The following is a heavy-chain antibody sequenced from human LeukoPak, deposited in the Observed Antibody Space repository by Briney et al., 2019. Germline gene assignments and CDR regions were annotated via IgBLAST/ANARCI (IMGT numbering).Heavy chain of an antibody. Sequence: GGSLRLSCAASGFTFDDYTMHWVRQAPGKGLEWVSLISWDGGGTYYADSVKGRFTISRDNSKNSLYLQMNSLRTEDTALYYCAKGPFGVGYYFDYWGQGTLVTVSS. V-gene: IGHV3-43*01. CDR2: ISWDGGGT. CDR3: AKGPFGVGYYFDY. D-gene: IGHD3-3*01. J-gene: IGHJ4*02. CDR1: GFTFDDYT.